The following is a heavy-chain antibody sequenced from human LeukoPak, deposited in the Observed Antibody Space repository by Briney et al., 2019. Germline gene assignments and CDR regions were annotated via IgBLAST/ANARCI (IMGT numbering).Heavy chain of an antibody. CDR1: GFTFGDYA. J-gene: IGHJ4*02. CDR2: ISSSSSFI. D-gene: IGHD3-9*01. CDR3: ARPFGYFDWLLDY. V-gene: IGHV3-21*01. Sequence: GRSLRLSCAASGFTFGDYAMHWVRQAPGKGLEWVSSISSSSSFIYYADSVKGRFTISRDNAKNSLYLQMNSLRAEDTAVYYCARPFGYFDWLLDYWGQGTLVTVSS.